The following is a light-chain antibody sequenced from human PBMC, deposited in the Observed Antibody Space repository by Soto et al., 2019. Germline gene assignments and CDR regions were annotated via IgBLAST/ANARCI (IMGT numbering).Light chain of an antibody. J-gene: IGKJ4*01. V-gene: IGKV3D-20*02. CDR3: QQRSNWPPLT. CDR2: GAS. Sequence: TVLTQSPGTLSLSPGERATLSCRASQSVNSRYLVWYQQKPGQAPRLLIYGASSRTTGIPDRFSGSGSGTDFTLTISSLEPEDFAIYYCQQRSNWPPLTFGGGTKVDIK. CDR1: QSVNSRY.